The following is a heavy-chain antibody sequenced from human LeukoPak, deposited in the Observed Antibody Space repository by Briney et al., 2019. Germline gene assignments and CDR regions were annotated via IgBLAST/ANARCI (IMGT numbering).Heavy chain of an antibody. CDR2: IIPIFGTA. CDR3: ARGPIAAPLGYMDV. Sequence: SVKLSCKASGGTFGSYAISWVRQAPGQGLEWVGGIIPIFGTANYAQKFEGRVTITTDESTSTAYMELSSLRSEDTAVYYCARGPIAAPLGYMDVWGKGTTVTVSS. CDR1: GGTFGSYA. J-gene: IGHJ6*03. D-gene: IGHD6-6*01. V-gene: IGHV1-69*05.